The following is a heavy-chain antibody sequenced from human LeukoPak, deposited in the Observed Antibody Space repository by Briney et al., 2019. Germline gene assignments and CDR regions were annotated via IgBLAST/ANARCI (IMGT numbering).Heavy chain of an antibody. V-gene: IGHV1-3*04. J-gene: IGHJ4*02. CDR3: ARAFRGSYTALDY. CDR2: INTGNGNT. CDR1: GYTFTTYA. D-gene: IGHD1-26*01. Sequence: ASVKVSCKSSGYTFTTYAMHWVRQAPGQRLEWMGWINTGNGNTKYSQKFQGRVTITRDTSASTAYMELSSLRSEDTAVYYCARAFRGSYTALDYWGQGTLVTVSS.